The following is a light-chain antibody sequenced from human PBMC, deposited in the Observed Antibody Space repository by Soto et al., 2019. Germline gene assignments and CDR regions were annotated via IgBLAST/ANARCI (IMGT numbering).Light chain of an antibody. V-gene: IGKV1-33*01. CDR2: DAY. CDR3: QQYSSMLS. CDR1: HDVSWN. Sequence: DIQMTQSPSSLSASVGDRVTIACQSSHDVSWNLNWFQQKPGEAPKLLIYDAYNLDRGVPSWFSGSGSGTDFTLTISSLQPEDGATYSCQQYSSMLSFGGGTEVDLK. J-gene: IGKJ4*01.